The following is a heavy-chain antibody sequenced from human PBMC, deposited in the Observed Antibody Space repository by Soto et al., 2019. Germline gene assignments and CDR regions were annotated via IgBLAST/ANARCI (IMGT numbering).Heavy chain of an antibody. Sequence: SETLSLTCTVSGGSVTNSSYYWGWIRQSPGKGLEWIGSVYYRGRSYSKSSVKSRVTISVDTSKNRFSLSLNSVTASDTAVYFCVSQRTTVPTQAYFDYWGRGALVTVSS. CDR3: VSQRTTVPTQAYFDY. CDR2: VYYRGRS. J-gene: IGHJ4*02. CDR1: GGSVTNSSYY. V-gene: IGHV4-39*01. D-gene: IGHD4-17*01.